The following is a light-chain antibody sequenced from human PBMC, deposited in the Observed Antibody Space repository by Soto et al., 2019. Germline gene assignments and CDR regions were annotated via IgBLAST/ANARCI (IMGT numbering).Light chain of an antibody. CDR1: QNVTSN. J-gene: IGKJ1*01. V-gene: IGKV3-15*01. CDR2: GTS. CDR3: QQYDDWG. Sequence: MVMTQSPATQSVSPGERVTLSCRTSQNVTSNLAWYQLRPGQTPCLLIYGTSTRAPGIPVRFSGSGSGTEFTLTISTVQPGDSAVYYCQQYDDWGFGPGTKVEIK.